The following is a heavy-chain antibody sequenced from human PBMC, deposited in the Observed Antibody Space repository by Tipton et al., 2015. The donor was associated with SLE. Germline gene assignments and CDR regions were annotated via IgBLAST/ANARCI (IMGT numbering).Heavy chain of an antibody. CDR3: ARVQPPLIAALGTDY. CDR2: IYSGGST. D-gene: IGHD6-25*01. J-gene: IGHJ4*02. CDR1: GFTVSSNC. Sequence: SLRLSCAASGFTVSSNCMSWVRQAPGKGLEWVSVIYSGGSTYYADSVKGRFTISRDNSKNTLYLQMNSLRAEDTAVYYCARVQPPLIAALGTDYWGQGTLVTVSS. V-gene: IGHV3-53*05.